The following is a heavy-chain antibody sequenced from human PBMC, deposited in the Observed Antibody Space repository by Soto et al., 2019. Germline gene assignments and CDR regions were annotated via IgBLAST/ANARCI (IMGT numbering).Heavy chain of an antibody. Sequence: QVQLVQSGAEVKKPGSSVKVSCKASGGTFSSYAISWVRQAPGQGLEWMGGIIPIFGPANYAQKFQGRVTITANESTSTAYMALRSLRSADTAVYYCASPHGGPYYYYGMDVWGHGTTVTVSS. J-gene: IGHJ6*02. CDR1: GGTFSSYA. V-gene: IGHV1-69*01. CDR3: ASPHGGPYYYYGMDV. CDR2: IIPIFGPA.